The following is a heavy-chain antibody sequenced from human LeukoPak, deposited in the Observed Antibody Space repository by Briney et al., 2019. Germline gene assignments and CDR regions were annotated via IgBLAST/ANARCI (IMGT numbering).Heavy chain of an antibody. CDR1: GYTFTSYD. CDR3: ARGGSPRYYYYYMDV. Sequence: ASVKVSCKASGYTFTSYDISWVRQAPGQGLEWMGWISAYNGNTNYAQKLQGRVTMTTDTSTSTAYMELRSLRSDDTAVYYCARGGSPRYYYYYMDVWGKGTTVTISS. J-gene: IGHJ6*03. V-gene: IGHV1-18*01. CDR2: ISAYNGNT.